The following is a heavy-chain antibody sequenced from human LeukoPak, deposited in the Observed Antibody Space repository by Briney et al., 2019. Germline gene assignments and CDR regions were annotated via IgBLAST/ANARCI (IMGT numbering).Heavy chain of an antibody. CDR1: GYSISSSYY. V-gene: IGHV4-38-2*01. CDR3: ATFFGVIDDPLDY. D-gene: IGHD3-3*01. Sequence: SETLSLTCAVSGYSISSSYYWGWIRQPPGQGLEWIGTISHSGTTFYNSSLQTRATISLDTSRNRFSLNLTSATAADTAIYYCATFFGVIDDPLDYWGHGTLVTVSA. CDR2: ISHSGTT. J-gene: IGHJ4*01.